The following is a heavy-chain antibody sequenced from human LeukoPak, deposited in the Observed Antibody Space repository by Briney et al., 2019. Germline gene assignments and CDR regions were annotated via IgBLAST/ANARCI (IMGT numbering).Heavy chain of an antibody. D-gene: IGHD4-23*01. V-gene: IGHV3-48*01. J-gene: IGHJ4*02. Sequence: PGGSLRLSCAASGFTFSTYSMIWVRQAPGKGLEWLSYISGDSNTIYYADSVKGRFTISRDNAKNTLHLRMNSLRAEDTAVYYCARDIDAYHGGGDSWGQGTLVTVSS. CDR3: ARDIDAYHGGGDS. CDR1: GFTFSTYS. CDR2: ISGDSNTI.